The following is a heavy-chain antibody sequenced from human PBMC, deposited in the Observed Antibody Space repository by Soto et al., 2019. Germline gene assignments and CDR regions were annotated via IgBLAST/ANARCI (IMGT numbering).Heavy chain of an antibody. CDR2: ISGGGDAT. CDR3: ARKVSGSTGRPDLWYFDL. CDR1: GFTFSGYA. J-gene: IGHJ2*01. Sequence: EVQLLDSGGGLVQPGGSLRLSCAASGFTFSGYALTWVRQAPGKGLEWVSAISGGGDATFYADSVKGRFTISRDNSKNTLYLQMNTLRAEATAVYYCARKVSGSTGRPDLWYFDLWGRGNLVTVSS. D-gene: IGHD3-10*01. V-gene: IGHV3-23*01.